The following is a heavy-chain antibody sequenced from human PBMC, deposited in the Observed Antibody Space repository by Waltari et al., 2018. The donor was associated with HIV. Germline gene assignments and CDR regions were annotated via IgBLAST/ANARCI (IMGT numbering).Heavy chain of an antibody. V-gene: IGHV3-21*01. D-gene: IGHD6-13*01. CDR3: ARDSRDNSWSLNFFDP. Sequence: EVQLVESGGGPVQPGGSLRLSCRASGLPFNSHSLNWVGQAHGKGVEWISAISSSGTFTHYAGSVKGRFTISRDNANKSVYLQMNSLRAEDTAVYYCARDSRDNSWSLNFFDPWGQGTLVTVSS. CDR1: GLPFNSHS. CDR2: ISSSGTFT. J-gene: IGHJ5*02.